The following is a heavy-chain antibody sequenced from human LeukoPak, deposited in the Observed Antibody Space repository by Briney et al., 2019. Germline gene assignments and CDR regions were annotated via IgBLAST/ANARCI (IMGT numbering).Heavy chain of an antibody. Sequence: GGSLRLSCAASGFTFSSYAMSWVRQAPGKGLEWVSAISGSGGSTHYADSVKGRFTISRDNSKNTLYLQMNSLRAEDTAVYYCAKNRKQLPYLFDYWGQGTLVTVSS. CDR3: AKNRKQLPYLFDY. V-gene: IGHV3-23*01. D-gene: IGHD2-2*02. CDR1: GFTFSSYA. CDR2: ISGSGGST. J-gene: IGHJ4*02.